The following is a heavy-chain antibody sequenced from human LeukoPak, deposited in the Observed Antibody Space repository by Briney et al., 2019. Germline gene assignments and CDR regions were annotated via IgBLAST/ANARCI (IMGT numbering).Heavy chain of an antibody. D-gene: IGHD1-26*01. J-gene: IGHJ4*02. CDR2: IIPIFGTA. CDR1: GGTFSSYA. V-gene: IGHV1-69*13. CDR3: ASGVEYSGSYYSEYYFDY. Sequence: GASVKVSCKASGGTFSSYAISWVRQAPGQGLEWMGGIIPIFGTANYAQKFQGRVTITADESTSTAYMELSSLRSEDTAVYYCASGVEYSGSYYSEYYFDYWGQGTLVTVSS.